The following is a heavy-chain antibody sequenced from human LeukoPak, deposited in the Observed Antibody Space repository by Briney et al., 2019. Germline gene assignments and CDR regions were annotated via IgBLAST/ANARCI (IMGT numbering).Heavy chain of an antibody. CDR2: ISASGSST. D-gene: IGHD3-22*01. Sequence: GGSLRLSCAASGFTFSDYAMSWVRQAPGKGLEWVSAISASGSSTYYADSVKGRFTISRDSSKSTLYLQMNSLRAEDTAIYYCAKGVSGYYYADDAFDIWGQGTMVTVSS. CDR1: GFTFSDYA. V-gene: IGHV3-23*01. CDR3: AKGVSGYYYADDAFDI. J-gene: IGHJ3*02.